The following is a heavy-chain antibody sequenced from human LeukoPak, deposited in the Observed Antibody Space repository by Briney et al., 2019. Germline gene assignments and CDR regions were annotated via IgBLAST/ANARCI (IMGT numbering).Heavy chain of an antibody. CDR3: ARGGYSYGCYYFDY. D-gene: IGHD5-18*01. J-gene: IGHJ4*02. CDR2: NYYSGST. Sequence: SETLSLTCTVSGGSISSSSYYWGWIRQPPGKGLEWIGSNYYSGSTYYNPSLKSRVTISVDRSKNQSSLKLSSVTAADTAVYYCARGGYSYGCYYFDYWGQGTLVTVSS. CDR1: GGSISSSSYY. V-gene: IGHV4-39*07.